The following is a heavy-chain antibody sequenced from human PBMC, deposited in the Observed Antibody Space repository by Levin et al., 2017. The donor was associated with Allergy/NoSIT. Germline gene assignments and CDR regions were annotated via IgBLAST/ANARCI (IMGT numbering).Heavy chain of an antibody. V-gene: IGHV4-61*01. CDR2: IYYSGST. D-gene: IGHD3-9*01. CDR3: ARVVGYFDWLLPYYFDY. CDR1: GGSVSSGSYY. Sequence: SETLSLTCTVSGGSVSSGSYYWSWIRQPPGKGLEWIGYIYYSGSTNYNPSLKSRVTISVDTSKNQFSLKLSSVTAADTAVYYCARVVGYFDWLLPYYFDYWGQGTLVTVSS. J-gene: IGHJ4*02.